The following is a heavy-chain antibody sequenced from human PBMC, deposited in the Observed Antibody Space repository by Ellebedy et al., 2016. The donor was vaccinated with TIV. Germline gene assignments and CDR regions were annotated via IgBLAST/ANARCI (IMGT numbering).Heavy chain of an antibody. CDR2: ISYSGVGT. CDR1: EFTFSGYG. J-gene: IGHJ3*01. V-gene: IGHV3-23*01. Sequence: GESLKISCAASEFTFSGYGMSWVRQAPGKGLEWVSAISYSGVGTHYADSVKGRFTISRDNSKNTLYLQMNSLRAEDTAVYYCANTWYGRSVDDFDFWGQGTMVTVSS. D-gene: IGHD1-14*01. CDR3: ANTWYGRSVDDFDF.